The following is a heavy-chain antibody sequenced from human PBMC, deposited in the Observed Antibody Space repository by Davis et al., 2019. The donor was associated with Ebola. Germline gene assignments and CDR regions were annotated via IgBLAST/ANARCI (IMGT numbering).Heavy chain of an antibody. CDR1: GLRFSNFA. D-gene: IGHD3-16*01. CDR2: ISFDGTNK. V-gene: IGHV3-30-3*01. CDR3: ARDGGGENTSYYFYYYMDG. J-gene: IGHJ6*03. Sequence: GESLKISCAASGLRFSNFAMHWVRQAPAKGLEWVAVISFDGTNKSHADSIKGRFIISRDNSKNTLYLQMNNLRAEDSAVYYCARDGGGENTSYYFYYYMDGWGSGTTVTVSS.